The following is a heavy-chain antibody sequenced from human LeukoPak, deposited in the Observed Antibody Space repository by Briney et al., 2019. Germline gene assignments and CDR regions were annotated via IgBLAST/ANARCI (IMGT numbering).Heavy chain of an antibody. D-gene: IGHD5-12*01. J-gene: IGHJ4*02. CDR1: GFTFSTYW. V-gene: IGHV3-23*01. CDR2: ISDSGYNT. Sequence: PGGSLRLSCAASGFTFSTYWMSWVRQAPGKGLEWVSGISDSGYNTYYADSVKGRFTISRDNSKNTVYLQLNSLKVEDSAVYYCASKGAYSGFDPYDFWGQGTLVTVSS. CDR3: ASKGAYSGFDPYDF.